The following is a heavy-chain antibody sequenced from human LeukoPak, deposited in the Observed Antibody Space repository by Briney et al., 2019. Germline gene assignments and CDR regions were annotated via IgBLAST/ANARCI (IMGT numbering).Heavy chain of an antibody. J-gene: IGHJ6*02. V-gene: IGHV4-34*01. CDR2: INHSGST. Sequence: SETLSLTCAVYGGSFSGYYWSWIRQPPGKGLEWIGEINHSGSTNYNPSLKSRVTISVDASKNQFSLKLTSVTAADTAVYYCARDSSYGLDVWGQGTTVTVSS. CDR1: GGSFSGYY. CDR3: ARDSSYGLDV. D-gene: IGHD6-6*01.